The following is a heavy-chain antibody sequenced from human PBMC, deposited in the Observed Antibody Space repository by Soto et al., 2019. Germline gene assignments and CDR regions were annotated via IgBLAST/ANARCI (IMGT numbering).Heavy chain of an antibody. Sequence: TLSLTCTVSGGSISSYYWSWIRQPAGKGLEWIGRIYTSGSTNYNPSLKSRVTMSVDTSKNQFSLKLSSVTAADTAVYYCARDRITMVRGVYYGMDVWGQGTTVTVSS. CDR2: IYTSGST. CDR1: GGSISSYY. CDR3: ARDRITMVRGVYYGMDV. J-gene: IGHJ6*02. D-gene: IGHD3-10*01. V-gene: IGHV4-4*07.